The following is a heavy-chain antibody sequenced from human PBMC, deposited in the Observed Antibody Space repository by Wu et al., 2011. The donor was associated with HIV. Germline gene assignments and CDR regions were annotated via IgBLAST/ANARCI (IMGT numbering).Heavy chain of an antibody. V-gene: IGHV1-2*02. J-gene: IGHJ3*02. CDR2: INPNSGGT. CDR1: GGTFSSHG. D-gene: IGHD5-24*01. CDR3: ARGEMTTIEPRDAFDI. Sequence: QVQLVQSGPEVKKPGSSVKVSCKASGGTFSSHGISWVRQAPGQGLEWMGWINPNSGGTNYAQKFQGKVTMTRDTSISTAYMGLSRLRSDDTAVYYCARGEMTTIEPRDAFDIWGQGTMVTVSS.